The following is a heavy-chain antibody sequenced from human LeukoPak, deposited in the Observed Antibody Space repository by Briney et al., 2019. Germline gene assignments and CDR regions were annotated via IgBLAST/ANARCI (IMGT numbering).Heavy chain of an antibody. J-gene: IGHJ4*02. CDR3: ARVRGSGWYQSYFDY. CDR2: IRNKANSYTT. V-gene: IGHV3-72*01. D-gene: IGHD6-19*01. Sequence: GGSLSLSCAASGFTFCDHYMDWVRQAPGKGMEWVGRIRNKANSYTTEYAASVKGRFTISRDDSKNSLYLQVTSLKTEDTAMYYCARVRGSGWYQSYFDYWGQGTLVTVSS. CDR1: GFTFCDHY.